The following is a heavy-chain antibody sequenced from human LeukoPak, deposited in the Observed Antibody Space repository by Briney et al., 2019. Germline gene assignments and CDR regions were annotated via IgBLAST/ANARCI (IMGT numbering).Heavy chain of an antibody. Sequence: GASVKVSCKASGYTFTSYGISWVRQAPAKGLEWMGWISAYNGNTNYAQKLQGRVTMTTDTSTSTAYMGLRSLRSDETVVYYCARDAAVAGTHYFDYWGQGTLVTVSS. CDR1: GYTFTSYG. J-gene: IGHJ4*02. CDR2: ISAYNGNT. V-gene: IGHV1-18*01. CDR3: ARDAAVAGTHYFDY. D-gene: IGHD6-19*01.